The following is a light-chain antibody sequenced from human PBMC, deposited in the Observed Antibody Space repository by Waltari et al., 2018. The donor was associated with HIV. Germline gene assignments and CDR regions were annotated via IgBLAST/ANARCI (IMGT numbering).Light chain of an antibody. CDR3: QQYGSSPKT. CDR1: QSVSNDY. V-gene: IGKV3-20*01. Sequence: EIVLTQSPGTLSLSPGERATLSCRASQSVSNDYLAWHQQKPGQAPRLLIYGASSRATGIPDRFSGSGSGTDFTLTISRLEPEDFAVYYCQQYGSSPKTFGQGTKLEI. CDR2: GAS. J-gene: IGKJ2*01.